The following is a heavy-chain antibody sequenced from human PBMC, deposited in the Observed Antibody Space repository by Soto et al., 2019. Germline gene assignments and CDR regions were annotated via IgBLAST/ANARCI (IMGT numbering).Heavy chain of an antibody. CDR2: IVPYGGQT. CDR3: ARPIYAFFDYYGLDV. V-gene: IGHV1-46*01. Sequence: QVQLLQSGAEVKQPGASVRISCKASGYNLMTSNVHWVREAPGLGLEWMGLIVPYGGQTKYAKQFRGRVSMTRDMPTSTASMELSGLRSDDSGIFSCARPIYAFFDYYGLDVWGPGPTVTVSS. J-gene: IGHJ6*02. CDR1: GYNLMTSN. D-gene: IGHD3-3*02.